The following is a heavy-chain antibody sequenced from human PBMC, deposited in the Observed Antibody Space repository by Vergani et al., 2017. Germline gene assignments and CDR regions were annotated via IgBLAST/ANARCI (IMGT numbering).Heavy chain of an antibody. CDR3: AKGHSGQIGSPHDYYFDY. Sequence: QVQLVESGGGEVQPGRSLRLSCSAAGFPFSDYGVHWVRQAPGKGLEWVSFIRSDGGSEMYADSVRGRFTISRDNSKNTVSLEMLSLRTEDTAVYYCAKGHSGQIGSPHDYYFDYWGQGTLVTVSS. V-gene: IGHV3-30*02. CDR1: GFPFSDYG. CDR2: IRSDGGSE. D-gene: IGHD1-26*01. J-gene: IGHJ4*02.